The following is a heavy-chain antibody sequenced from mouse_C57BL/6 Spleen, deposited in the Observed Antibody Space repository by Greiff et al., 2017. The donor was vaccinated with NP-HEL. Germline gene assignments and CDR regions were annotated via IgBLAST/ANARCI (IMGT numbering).Heavy chain of an antibody. CDR3: AREGGYYDYDYWYFDV. CDR2: ISYDGSN. V-gene: IGHV3-6*01. J-gene: IGHJ1*03. Sequence: EVQLQESGPGLVKPSQSLSLTCSVTGYSITSGYYWNWIRQFPGNKLEWMGYISYDGSNNYNPSLKNRISITRDTSKNQFFLKLNSVTTEDTATYYCAREGGYYDYDYWYFDVWGTGTTVTVSS. D-gene: IGHD2-4*01. CDR1: GYSITSGYY.